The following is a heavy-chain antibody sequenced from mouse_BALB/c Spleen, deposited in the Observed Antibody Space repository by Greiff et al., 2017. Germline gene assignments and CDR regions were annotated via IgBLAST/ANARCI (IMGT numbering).Heavy chain of an antibody. CDR2: ISYSGST. CDR1: GDSITSGY. CDR3: ARYDYDGPWFAY. Sequence: EVQLQQSGPSLVKPSQTLSLTCSVTGDSITSGYWNWIRKFPGNKLEYMGYISYSGSTYYNPSLKSRISITRDTFKNQYYLQLNSVTTEDTATYYCARYDYDGPWFAYWGQGTLVTVSA. J-gene: IGHJ3*01. V-gene: IGHV3-8*02. D-gene: IGHD2-4*01.